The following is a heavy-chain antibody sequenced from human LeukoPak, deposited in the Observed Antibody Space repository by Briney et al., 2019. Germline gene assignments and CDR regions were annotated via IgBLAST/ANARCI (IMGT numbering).Heavy chain of an antibody. CDR3: ARDYLLDYYDSSAYYNLFHY. J-gene: IGHJ4*02. CDR1: GGSISSYY. Sequence: SGTLSLTCAVSGGSISSYYLSWVRQPAGKGLEWVGRIYTGGSTNYNPSLKSRVTMSVDTSKNQFSLKLSSVTAADTAVYYCARDYLLDYYDSSAYYNLFHYCGQGTLITVSS. V-gene: IGHV4-4*07. CDR2: IYTGGST. D-gene: IGHD3-22*01.